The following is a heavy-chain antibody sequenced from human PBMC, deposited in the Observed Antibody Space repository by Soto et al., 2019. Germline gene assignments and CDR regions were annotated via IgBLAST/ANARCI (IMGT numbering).Heavy chain of an antibody. CDR3: AKVLGQGTISDY. D-gene: IGHD3-10*01. V-gene: IGHV3-66*01. Sequence: GGSLRLSCVASGFNVSSNYMSWVRQAPGKGLEWVSTIYSGGSTFYADSVKGRFTISRDNSKNTLYLQMNNLRAEHTAVYYCAKVLGQGTISDYWGQGTLVTVSS. J-gene: IGHJ4*02. CDR2: IYSGGST. CDR1: GFNVSSNY.